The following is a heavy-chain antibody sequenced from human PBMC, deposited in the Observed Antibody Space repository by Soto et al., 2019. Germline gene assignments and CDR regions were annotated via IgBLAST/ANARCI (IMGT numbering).Heavy chain of an antibody. Sequence: QVQLQESGPGLVKPSGTLSLTCAVSGGSISSDNWWTWVRQPPGKGLEWLGEVFHTGSTTYNPSLKNRVPIPPDKSKNQSSLKLNSVTAADTAVYYWAREALGQQLANNGFDLWGQGTLVTVSS. V-gene: IGHV4-4*02. CDR1: GGSISSDNW. D-gene: IGHD6-13*01. CDR2: VFHTGST. J-gene: IGHJ5*02. CDR3: AREALGQQLANNGFDL.